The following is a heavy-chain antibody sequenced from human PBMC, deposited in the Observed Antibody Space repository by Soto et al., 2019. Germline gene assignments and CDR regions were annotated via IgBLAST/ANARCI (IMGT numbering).Heavy chain of an antibody. CDR3: ARHPQYYDSTGQYYHFDY. CDR1: GGSISSSNYY. V-gene: IGHV4-39*01. Sequence: QLQLQESGPGLVKPSETLSLTCTFSGGSISSSNYYWAWIRQPPGKGLEWIGSISYSGSTYYNPSLKSRVTISVDKSKNQFFLRVSSVTAADTAVYYCARHPQYYDSTGQYYHFDYWGQGTLVTVSS. J-gene: IGHJ4*02. D-gene: IGHD3-22*01. CDR2: ISYSGST.